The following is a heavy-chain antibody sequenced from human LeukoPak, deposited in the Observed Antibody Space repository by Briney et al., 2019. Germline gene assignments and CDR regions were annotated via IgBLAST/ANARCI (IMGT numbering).Heavy chain of an antibody. CDR2: ISTYNGNT. J-gene: IGHJ4*02. CDR1: GYTFTSYG. Sequence: ASVKVSCKASGYTFTSYGITWVRQAPGQGLEWMGWISTYNGNTNYAQKFQGRVTMTTDTSTSTAYMDLSSLRSDGTAVYYCARRRWDQWLATFDYWGQGTLVTVSS. CDR3: ARRRWDQWLATFDY. V-gene: IGHV1-18*01. D-gene: IGHD6-19*01.